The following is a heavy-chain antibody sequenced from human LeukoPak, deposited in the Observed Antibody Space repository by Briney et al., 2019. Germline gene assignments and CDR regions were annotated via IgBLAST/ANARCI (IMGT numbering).Heavy chain of an antibody. V-gene: IGHV4-34*01. CDR3: ARGHPALGGFEIMNWFDP. J-gene: IGHJ5*02. D-gene: IGHD3-10*01. CDR2: INYSGST. Sequence: SETLSLTCAVYGGSFSGYYWSWIRQPPGKGLEWIGEINYSGSTNYYPSLKSRVSISVDANKKQFFLMLSSGTAADAAVYYCARGHPALGGFEIMNWFDPWGQGTLVTVSS. CDR1: GGSFSGYY.